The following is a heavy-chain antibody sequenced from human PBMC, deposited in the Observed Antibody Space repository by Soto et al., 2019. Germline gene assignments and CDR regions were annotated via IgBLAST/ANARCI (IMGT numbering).Heavy chain of an antibody. CDR1: GFSFVNYA. Sequence: GGSLRLSCAASGFSFVNYAMNWVRQAPGKGLEWVSGLSGSGTSTYYADSVKGRFTISRDNSRDTLFLQMNSLTADDTAVYYCAKTIDDYGDYNWFDPWGQGTLVTVSS. CDR2: LSGSGTST. V-gene: IGHV3-23*01. D-gene: IGHD4-17*01. CDR3: AKTIDDYGDYNWFDP. J-gene: IGHJ5*02.